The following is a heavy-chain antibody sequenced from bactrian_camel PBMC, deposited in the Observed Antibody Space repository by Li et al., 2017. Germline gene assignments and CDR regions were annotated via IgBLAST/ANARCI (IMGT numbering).Heavy chain of an antibody. V-gene: IGHV3-2*01. CDR2: IVNDGSRT. J-gene: IGHJ4*01. Sequence: QLVESGGGLVQPGGSLRLSCASSGFIFRNNDMSWVRQGPGKGLEWVSTIVNDGSRTYYTDSVKGRFTISRDNAKNTLYLQMNSLKPEDTAMYYCAARDRAECSGSWESARDNYRYRGQGTQVTVS. CDR3: AARDRAECSGSWESARDNYRY. CDR1: GFIFRNND. D-gene: IGHD1*01.